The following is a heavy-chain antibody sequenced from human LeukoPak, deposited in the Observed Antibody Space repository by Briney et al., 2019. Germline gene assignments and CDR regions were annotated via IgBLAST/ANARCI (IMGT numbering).Heavy chain of an antibody. CDR3: ARDHSAGTMYYYDSSATLGEPPNWFDP. V-gene: IGHV1-69*13. D-gene: IGHD3-22*01. J-gene: IGHJ5*02. CDR1: GGTFSSYA. CDR2: IIPIFGTA. Sequence: GASVKVSCKASGGTFSSYAISWVRQAPGQGLEWMGGIIPIFGTANYAQKFQGRVTITADESTSTAYMELSSLRSEDTAVYYCARDHSAGTMYYYDSSATLGEPPNWFDPWGQGTLVTVSS.